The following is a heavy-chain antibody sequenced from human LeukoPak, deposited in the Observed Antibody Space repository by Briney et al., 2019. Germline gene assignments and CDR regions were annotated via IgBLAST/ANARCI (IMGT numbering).Heavy chain of an antibody. J-gene: IGHJ5*02. CDR1: GFTFSSYG. CDR2: IRYDGSNK. V-gene: IGHV3-30*02. CDR3: ARDPEVARVVPAAIRFNWFDP. Sequence: PGGSLRLSCAASGFTFSSYGMHWVRQAPGKGLEWVAFIRYDGSNKYYVDSVKGRFTISRDNSKNTLYLQMNSLRAEDTAVYYCARDPEVARVVPAAIRFNWFDPWGQGTLVTVSS. D-gene: IGHD2-2*01.